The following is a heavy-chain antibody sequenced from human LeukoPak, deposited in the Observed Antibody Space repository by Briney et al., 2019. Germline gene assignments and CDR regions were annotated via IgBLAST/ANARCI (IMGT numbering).Heavy chain of an antibody. CDR2: INPNSGGT. CDR1: GYTFTGYY. D-gene: IGHD2-15*01. CDR3: ARGHVVVVVAATWVDAFDI. V-gene: IGHV1-2*02. J-gene: IGHJ3*02. Sequence: GASVKVPCKASGYTFTGYYMHWVRQAPGQGLEWMGWINPNSGGTNYAQKFQGRVTMTRDTSISTAYMELSRLRSDDTAVYYCARGHVVVVVAATWVDAFDIWGQGTMVTVSS.